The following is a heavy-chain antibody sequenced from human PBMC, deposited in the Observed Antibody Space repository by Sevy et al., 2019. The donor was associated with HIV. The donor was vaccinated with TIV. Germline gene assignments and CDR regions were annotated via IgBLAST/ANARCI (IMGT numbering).Heavy chain of an antibody. CDR2: ISHDGSNK. CDR1: GFTFGSYA. Sequence: GGSLRLSCAASGFTFGSYAMHWVRQAPGKGLEWVALISHDGSNKYYADSVRGGLTISRDNSKNTLYLQVNSLRAEDTAVYYCAKGSDWGDIWGQGTMVTISS. J-gene: IGHJ3*02. D-gene: IGHD3-16*01. CDR3: AKGSDWGDI. V-gene: IGHV3-30*18.